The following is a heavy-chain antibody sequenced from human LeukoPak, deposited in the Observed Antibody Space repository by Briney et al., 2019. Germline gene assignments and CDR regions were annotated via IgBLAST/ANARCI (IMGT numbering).Heavy chain of an antibody. Sequence: SETLSLTCAVYGGSFSGYYWSWIRQPPGKGLEWIGEINHSGSTNYNPSLKSRVTISVDTSKNQFSLKLSSVIAADTAVYYCARDHYVWGSYRHFDYWGQGTLVTVSS. CDR3: ARDHYVWGSYRHFDY. V-gene: IGHV4-34*01. J-gene: IGHJ4*02. D-gene: IGHD3-16*02. CDR1: GGSFSGYY. CDR2: INHSGST.